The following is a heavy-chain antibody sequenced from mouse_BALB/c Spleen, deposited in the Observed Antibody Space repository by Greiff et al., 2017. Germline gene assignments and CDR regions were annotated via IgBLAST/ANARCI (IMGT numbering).Heavy chain of an antibody. D-gene: IGHD1-1*01. CDR1: GFTFSSYA. J-gene: IGHJ4*01. CDR2: ISSGGST. CDR3: ARVYEAMDY. V-gene: IGHV5-6-5*01. Sequence: EVKLMESGGGLVKPGGSLKLSCAASGFTFSSYAMSWVRQTPEKRLEWVASISSGGSTYYPDSVKGRFTISRDNARNTLFLQMTSLRSEDTAMYYCARVYEAMDYWGQGTSVTVSS.